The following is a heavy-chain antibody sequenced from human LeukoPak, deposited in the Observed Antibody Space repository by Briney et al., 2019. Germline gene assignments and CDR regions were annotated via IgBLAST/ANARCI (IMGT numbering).Heavy chain of an antibody. V-gene: IGHV1-46*01. D-gene: IGHD6-13*01. Sequence: ASVKVSCKASGYTFTSYGISWVRQAPGQGLEWMGIINPSGGSTSYAQKFQGRVTMTRDMSTSTVYMELSSLRSEDTAVYYCARVAAAAQFDPWGQGTLVTVSS. CDR2: INPSGGST. J-gene: IGHJ5*02. CDR3: ARVAAAAQFDP. CDR1: GYTFTSYG.